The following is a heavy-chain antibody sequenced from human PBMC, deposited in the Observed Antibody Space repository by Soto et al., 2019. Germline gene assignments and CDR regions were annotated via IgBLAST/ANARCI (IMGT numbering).Heavy chain of an antibody. CDR3: AKDRGRSYYGMDV. CDR1: GFTFSSYG. CDR2: ISYDGSNK. V-gene: IGHV3-30*18. J-gene: IGHJ6*02. Sequence: PGGSLRVSCAASGFTFSSYGMHWVRQAPGKGLEWVAVISYDGSNKYYADSVKGRFTISRDNSKNTLYLQMNSLRAEDTAVYYCAKDRGRSYYGMDVWGQGTTVTVSS. D-gene: IGHD3-10*01.